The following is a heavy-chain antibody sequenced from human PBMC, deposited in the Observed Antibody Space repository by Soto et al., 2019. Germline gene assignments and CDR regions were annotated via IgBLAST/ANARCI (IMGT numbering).Heavy chain of an antibody. V-gene: IGHV2-26*01. J-gene: IGHJ5*02. CDR1: GLSLSNGRMG. CDR2: IFSNDDK. CDR3: ALIKDCSRTDCYLASFDP. D-gene: IGHD2-2*01. Sequence: SGLRLEKPREAIARSCTVSGLSLSNGRMGVSWIRQPPGKALEWLAHIFSNDDKSYSTSLRSRLTISKDTSRSQVVLTMTNMDPMDSATYYCALIKDCSRTDCYLASFDPWGQGTLVTVSS.